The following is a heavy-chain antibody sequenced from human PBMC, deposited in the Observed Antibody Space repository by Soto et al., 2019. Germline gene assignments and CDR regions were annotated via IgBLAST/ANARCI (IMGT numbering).Heavy chain of an antibody. CDR1: GFRLGDYG. CDR2: IWHDGSHK. D-gene: IGHD1-1*01. V-gene: IGHV3-33*01. Sequence: GGSLRLSCAASGFRLGDYGMHWVRQAPGKGLEWVAVIWHDGSHKESADSVKGRFTISRDNTKHTLFLQMSSLRPEDTAVYYCARERGQNDCMDVWGKGTTVTVSS. CDR3: ARERGQNDCMDV. J-gene: IGHJ6*04.